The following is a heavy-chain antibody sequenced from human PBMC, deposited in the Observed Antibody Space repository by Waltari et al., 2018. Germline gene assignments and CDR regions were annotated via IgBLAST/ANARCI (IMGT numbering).Heavy chain of an antibody. J-gene: IGHJ4*02. CDR2: IYHSGST. CDR3: ARGLKGDFGIFDY. Sequence: QVQLQESGPGLVKPSETLSLTCTVSGYSISSGYYWGWIRQPPGKGLELIGSIYHSGSTYYNPSLKSRVTISVDTSKTQFSLKLSSVTAADTAVYYCARGLKGDFGIFDYWGQGTLVTVSS. CDR1: GYSISSGYY. D-gene: IGHD3-3*01. V-gene: IGHV4-38-2*02.